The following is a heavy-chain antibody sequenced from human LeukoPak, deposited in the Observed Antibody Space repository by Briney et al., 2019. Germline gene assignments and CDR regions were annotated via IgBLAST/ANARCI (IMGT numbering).Heavy chain of an antibody. J-gene: IGHJ4*02. Sequence: PSDTLSLTCAVYGGSFSGYYWSWIRQPPGKGLEWIGNIYHSGSTYYNASLQSRVTISIDTSRNQFSLRLNSVTAADTAMYYCAKSGGYGLIDCWGQGTLVTVSS. CDR2: IYHSGST. D-gene: IGHD1-26*01. CDR3: AKSGGYGLIDC. V-gene: IGHV4-34*01. CDR1: GGSFSGYY.